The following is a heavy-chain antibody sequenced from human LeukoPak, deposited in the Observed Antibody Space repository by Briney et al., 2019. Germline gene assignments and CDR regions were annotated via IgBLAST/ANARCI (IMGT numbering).Heavy chain of an antibody. CDR1: GGTFSSYA. J-gene: IGHJ3*02. Sequence: SVTLSCTAPGGTFSSYAISWGRQAPGQGLEWMGGIIPILGIANYAQKFQGRVTITADKSTSTAYMELSSLRSEDTAVYYCARDCRPVAGTDAFDIWGQGTMVTVSS. V-gene: IGHV1-69*10. CDR2: IIPILGIA. CDR3: ARDCRPVAGTDAFDI. D-gene: IGHD6-19*01.